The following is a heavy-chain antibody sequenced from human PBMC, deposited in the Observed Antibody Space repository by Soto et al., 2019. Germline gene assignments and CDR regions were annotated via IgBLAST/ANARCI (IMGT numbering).Heavy chain of an antibody. CDR3: AGSRAQSWYDWFDP. J-gene: IGHJ5*02. V-gene: IGHV4-59*01. CDR1: GGSISSYY. D-gene: IGHD6-13*01. CDR2: IYYSGST. Sequence: SETLSLSCTVSGGSISSYYWSWIRQPPGKGLEWIGYIYYSGSTNYNPSLKSRVTISVDTSKNQFSLKLSSVTAADTAVYYCAGSRAQSWYDWFDPWGQGTLVTVSS.